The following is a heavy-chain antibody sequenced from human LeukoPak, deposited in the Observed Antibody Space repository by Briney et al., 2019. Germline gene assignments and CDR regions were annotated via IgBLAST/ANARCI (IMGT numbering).Heavy chain of an antibody. CDR1: GFTFSSYA. Sequence: PGGSLRLPCAASGFTFSSYAMSWVRQAPGKGLEWVSAISGSGGSTYYADSVKGRFTISRDYSKNTVYLQMNSLRAEDTAIYYCAKEGVPYYGDYDYWGQGTRVTVSS. V-gene: IGHV3-23*01. CDR3: AKEGVPYYGDYDY. CDR2: ISGSGGST. J-gene: IGHJ4*02. D-gene: IGHD4-17*01.